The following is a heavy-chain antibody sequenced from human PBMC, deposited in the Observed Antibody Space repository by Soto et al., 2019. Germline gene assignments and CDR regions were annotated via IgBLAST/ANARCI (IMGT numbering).Heavy chain of an antibody. D-gene: IGHD5-12*01. J-gene: IGHJ6*01. Sequence: GESLKISCNGSGYSFTSYLISWVRQMPGKGLEWLGRIDASDSYTKYIPSFQGNVTISAVKCMSTAHVQGSRLNASATAMYYGARPLTGAKNGYNIYYFHRLVVWGQCITVPVSS. CDR3: ARPLTGAKNGYNIYYFHRLVV. V-gene: IGHV5-10-1*01. CDR2: IDASDSYT. CDR1: GYSFTSYL.